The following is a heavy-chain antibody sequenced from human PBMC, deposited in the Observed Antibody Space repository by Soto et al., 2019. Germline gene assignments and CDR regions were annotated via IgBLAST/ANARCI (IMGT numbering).Heavy chain of an antibody. J-gene: IGHJ3*02. CDR2: INSDASST. CDR1: GFTFSSDW. V-gene: IGHV3-74*01. CDR3: ARESNWKPFDI. Sequence: EVQLVESGGGLVQPGGSLRLSCAASGFTFSSDWMHWVRQAPGKGLVWVSRINSDASSTSYADSVKGRFTISRDNAKNTLYLQMNSLRAEDTAVYYCARESNWKPFDIWGQGTMVTVSS. D-gene: IGHD1-1*01.